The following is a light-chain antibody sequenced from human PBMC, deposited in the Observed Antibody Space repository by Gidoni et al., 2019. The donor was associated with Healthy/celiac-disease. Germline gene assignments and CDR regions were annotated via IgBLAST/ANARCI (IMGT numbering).Light chain of an antibody. Sequence: ELVLTQSPATLSLSPGETATLSCRASQSVSSYLAWYQQKPGQAPRLLIYDASNRATGIPARFSGSGSGTDFTLTISSLEPKDLAVYYCQQRSNWPPNTFGPGTKVDIK. CDR2: DAS. V-gene: IGKV3-11*01. J-gene: IGKJ3*01. CDR3: QQRSNWPPNT. CDR1: QSVSSY.